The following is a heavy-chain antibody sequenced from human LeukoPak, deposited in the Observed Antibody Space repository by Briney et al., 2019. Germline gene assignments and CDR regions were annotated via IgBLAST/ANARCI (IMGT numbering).Heavy chain of an antibody. CDR1: GYTFTSYG. D-gene: IGHD3-22*01. J-gene: IGHJ4*02. CDR3: ARDPRVYYYDSSGPRSLYFDY. CDR2: ISAYNGNT. V-gene: IGHV1-18*01. Sequence: GASVKVSCKASGYTFTSYGISWVRQAPGQGLEWMGWISAYNGNTNYAQKLQGRVTMTTDTSTSTAYMELRSLRSDDTAVYYCARDPRVYYYDSSGPRSLYFDYWGQGTLVTVSS.